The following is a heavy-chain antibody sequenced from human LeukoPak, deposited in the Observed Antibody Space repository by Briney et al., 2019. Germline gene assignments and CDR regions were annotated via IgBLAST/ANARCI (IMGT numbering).Heavy chain of an antibody. Sequence: SETLSLTCAVYGGSFSGYYWSWIRQPPGKGLEWIGEINHSGGTNYNPSLKSRVTISVDTSKNQFSPKLSSVTAADTAVYYCARDIAVAGTRWFDPWGQGTLVTVSS. CDR2: INHSGGT. V-gene: IGHV4-34*01. CDR1: GGSFSGYY. J-gene: IGHJ5*02. CDR3: ARDIAVAGTRWFDP. D-gene: IGHD6-19*01.